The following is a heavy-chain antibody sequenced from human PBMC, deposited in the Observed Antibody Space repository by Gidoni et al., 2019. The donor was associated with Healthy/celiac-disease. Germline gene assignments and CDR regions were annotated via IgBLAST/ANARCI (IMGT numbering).Heavy chain of an antibody. J-gene: IGHJ4*02. Sequence: EVQLVESGGGLVQPGGSLRHSCAASGFTFSSYSMNWVRQAPGKGLEWVSYISSSSSTIYYADSVKGRFTISRDNAKNSLYLQMNSLRAEDTAVYYCARDPEDIVVVPSAFDYWGQGTLVTVSS. D-gene: IGHD2-2*01. CDR2: ISSSSSTI. CDR3: ARDPEDIVVVPSAFDY. CDR1: GFTFSSYS. V-gene: IGHV3-48*01.